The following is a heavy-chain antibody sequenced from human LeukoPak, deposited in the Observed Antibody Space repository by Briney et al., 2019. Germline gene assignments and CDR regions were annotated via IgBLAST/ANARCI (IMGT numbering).Heavy chain of an antibody. D-gene: IGHD4-23*01. CDR3: ARDPGYGGNSRDEPDDY. J-gene: IGHJ4*02. V-gene: IGHV1-18*01. Sequence: ASVKVSCKASGYTFTSYGISGVRQAPGQGLEGMGWISAYNGNTNYAQKLQGRVTMTTDTSTSTAYMELRSLRSDDTAVYYCARDPGYGGNSRDEPDDYWGQGTLVTVSS. CDR1: GYTFTSYG. CDR2: ISAYNGNT.